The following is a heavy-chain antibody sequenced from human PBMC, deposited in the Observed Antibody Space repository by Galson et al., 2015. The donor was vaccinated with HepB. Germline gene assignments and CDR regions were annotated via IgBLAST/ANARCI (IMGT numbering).Heavy chain of an antibody. CDR2: INPDGSEK. CDR1: EFTFSSYW. V-gene: IGHV3-7*03. D-gene: IGHD3-10*01. Sequence: SLRLSCAASEFTFSSYWMNWVRQAPGKGLEWVANINPDGSEKYYVASLKGRFSISRDNAKNSLSLQMDSLRAEDTAVYYCARRISLVRGIIPKPDYYYGIDVWGQGTTVTVAS. CDR3: ARRISLVRGIIPKPDYYYGIDV. J-gene: IGHJ6*02.